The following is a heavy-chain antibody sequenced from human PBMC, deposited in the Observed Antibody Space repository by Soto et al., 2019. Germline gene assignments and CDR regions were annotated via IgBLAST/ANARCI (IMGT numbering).Heavy chain of an antibody. CDR1: SGSISSYY. D-gene: IGHD3-9*01. CDR2: IYNSGNT. J-gene: IGHJ4*02. Sequence: ETLSLTCTVSSGSISSYYWSWIRQPPGKGLEWIGFIYNSGNTNYNPSLKSRVTISVDTSKNQFSLKLSSVSAADTAVYYCARTDILTGSPPHFFDYWGQGTLVTVSS. V-gene: IGHV4-59*01. CDR3: ARTDILTGSPPHFFDY.